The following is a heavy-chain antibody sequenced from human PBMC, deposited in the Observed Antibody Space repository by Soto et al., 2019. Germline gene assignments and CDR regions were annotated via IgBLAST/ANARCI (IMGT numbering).Heavy chain of an antibody. CDR2: IKGDGSEK. D-gene: IGHD3-3*01. CDR3: VRGTMAPGLDH. V-gene: IGHV3-7*01. CDR1: GFTFSSYW. J-gene: IGHJ4*02. Sequence: PGGSLRLSCAASGFTFSSYWINWVRQTPGKGLEWVANIKGDGSEKYYVDSLKGRFTISRDNAKNSLYLHMNSLRAEDMAVDYCVRGTMAPGLDHWGQGTLVTVAS.